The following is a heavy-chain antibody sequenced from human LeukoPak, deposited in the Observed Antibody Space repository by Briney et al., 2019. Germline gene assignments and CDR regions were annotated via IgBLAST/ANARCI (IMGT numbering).Heavy chain of an antibody. CDR2: ISSGSTTI. Sequence: QPGGSLRLSCAASGFTFSSNPMNWVRQAPGKGLEWVSYISSGSTTIYYADSVKGRFTISRDNAKSPLYLQMNSLRAEDTAVYYCERAQTNWGQGTLVTVSS. J-gene: IGHJ4*02. D-gene: IGHD4-11*01. CDR1: GFTFSSNP. CDR3: ERAQTN. V-gene: IGHV3-48*01.